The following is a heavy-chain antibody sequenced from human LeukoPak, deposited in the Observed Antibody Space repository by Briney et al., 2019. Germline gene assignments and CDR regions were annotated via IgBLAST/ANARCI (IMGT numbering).Heavy chain of an antibody. CDR1: GFTFSSYA. V-gene: IGHV3-23*01. J-gene: IGHJ4*02. D-gene: IGHD6-13*01. CDR3: ARGGSDSSWFWVY. Sequence: PGGSLRLSCAASGFTFSSYAMSWVRQAPGKGLEWVSAISGSGGSTYYADSVKGRFTMSRDNAKNSLYLKMNSLRAEDTAVYYCARGGSDSSWFWVYWGQGTLVTVSS. CDR2: ISGSGGST.